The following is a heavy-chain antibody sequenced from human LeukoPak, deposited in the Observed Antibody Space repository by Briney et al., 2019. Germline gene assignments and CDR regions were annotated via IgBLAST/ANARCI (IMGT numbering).Heavy chain of an antibody. CDR3: ARDGCSSTSCYTNWFDP. V-gene: IGHV4-38-2*02. J-gene: IGHJ5*02. D-gene: IGHD2-2*02. Sequence: SETLSLTCTVSGYSISSGYYWGWIRQPPGKGLEWIGSIYHSGSTYYNPSLKSRVTISVDTSKNQFSLKLSSVTAADTAVYYCARDGCSSTSCYTNWFDPWGQGTLVTVSS. CDR1: GYSISSGYY. CDR2: IYHSGST.